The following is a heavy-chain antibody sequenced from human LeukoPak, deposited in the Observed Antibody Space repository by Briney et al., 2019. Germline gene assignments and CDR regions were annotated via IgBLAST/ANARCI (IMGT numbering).Heavy chain of an antibody. CDR2: IKQDGSEK. CDR3: ARRSSSWYGWFDP. D-gene: IGHD6-13*01. Sequence: PGGSLRLSCAASGFTLSSYWMSWVRQAPGKGLEWVANIKQDGSEKYYVDSVKGRFTISRDNAKNSLYLQMNSLRAEDTAVYYCARRSSSWYGWFDPCGQGTLVTVSS. CDR1: GFTLSSYW. V-gene: IGHV3-7*01. J-gene: IGHJ5*02.